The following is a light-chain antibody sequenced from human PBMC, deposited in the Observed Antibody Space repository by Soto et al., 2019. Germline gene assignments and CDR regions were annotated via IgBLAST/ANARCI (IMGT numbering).Light chain of an antibody. CDR3: LQDNSCTLT. CDR2: DTS. V-gene: IGKV1-5*01. J-gene: IGKJ1*01. CDR1: QSLSTY. Sequence: DIQFTQSPSTLSVSVGDRVTISCRDSQSLSTYLAWYQQKPGQAPKLLIYDTSTWQSGVPTRFSGSGSGTEFTLTISSLQSEDFAIYYCLQDNSCTLTFGQGTKVDIK.